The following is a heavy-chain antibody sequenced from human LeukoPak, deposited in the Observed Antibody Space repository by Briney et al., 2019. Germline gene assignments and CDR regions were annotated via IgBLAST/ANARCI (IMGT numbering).Heavy chain of an antibody. CDR1: GGSFSGYY. V-gene: IGHV4-34*01. J-gene: IGHJ6*02. CDR3: ARGRMGLGGGYSYGVYGMDV. Sequence: SETLSLTCAVYGGSFSGYYWSWIRQPPGKGLEWIGEINHSGSTNYNPSLKSRVTISVDTSKNQFSLKLSSVTAADTAVYYCARGRMGLGGGYSYGVYGMDVWGQGTTVTVSS. CDR2: INHSGST. D-gene: IGHD5-18*01.